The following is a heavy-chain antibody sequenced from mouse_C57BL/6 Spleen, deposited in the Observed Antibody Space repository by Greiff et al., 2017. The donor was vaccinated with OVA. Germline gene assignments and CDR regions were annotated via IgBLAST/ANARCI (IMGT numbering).Heavy chain of an antibody. CDR2: IDPANGNT. V-gene: IGHV14-3*01. J-gene: IGHJ3*01. CDR1: GFNIKNTY. CDR3: IFYDYGGFAY. Sequence: EVKVVESVAELVRPGASVKLSCTASGFNIKNTYMHWVKQRPEQGLEWIGRIDPANGNTKYAPKFQGKATLTADTSSNTAYLQLSSLTSDVTAIYYSIFYDYGGFAYWGQGTLVTVSA. D-gene: IGHD2-4*01.